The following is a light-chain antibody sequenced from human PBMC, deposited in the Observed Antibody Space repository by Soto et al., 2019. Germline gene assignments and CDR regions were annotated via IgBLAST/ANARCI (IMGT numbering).Light chain of an antibody. CDR1: SSDVGGYNF. Sequence: QSVLTQPASVSGSPGQSITISCTGTSSDVGGYNFVSWYQQYPGRAPKVMIYDVSNRPSGVSNRFYGSKSGNTASLTISGLQGEEAADYCCNSYSSSATYVFGSGTKVT. V-gene: IGLV2-14*03. CDR3: NSYSSSATYV. CDR2: DVS. J-gene: IGLJ1*01.